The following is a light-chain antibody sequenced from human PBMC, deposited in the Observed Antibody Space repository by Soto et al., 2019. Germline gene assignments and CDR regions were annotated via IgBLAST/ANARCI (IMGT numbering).Light chain of an antibody. V-gene: IGKV3-15*01. CDR3: QQYKSWRT. CDR1: QSIDSQ. CDR2: GAS. J-gene: IGKJ1*01. Sequence: IVMTQSPATLSVSPGERVTLSCRASQSIDSQLAWYQQRPGQAPRLLIYGASIRASGIPARFSGSGSGTEFTLTISGLQSEDFGVYYFQQYKSWRTFGQGTNVEI.